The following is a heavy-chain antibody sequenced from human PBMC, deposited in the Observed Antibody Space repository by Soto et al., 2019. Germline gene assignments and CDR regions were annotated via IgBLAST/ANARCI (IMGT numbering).Heavy chain of an antibody. V-gene: IGHV3-21*01. CDR3: ARGGSSPLDSLGY. CDR2: ISSSSSYI. Sequence: EVQLVESGGGLVKPGGSLRLSCAASGFTFSSYSMNWVRQAPGKGLEWVSSISSSSSYIYYADSVKGRFTISRDNAKNSLYLQMNSLRAEDTAVYYCARGGSSPLDSLGYWGQGTLVTVSS. CDR1: GFTFSSYS. J-gene: IGHJ4*02. D-gene: IGHD6-6*01.